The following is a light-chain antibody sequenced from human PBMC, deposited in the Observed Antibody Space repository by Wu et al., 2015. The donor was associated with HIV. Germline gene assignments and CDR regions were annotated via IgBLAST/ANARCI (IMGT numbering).Light chain of an antibody. CDR1: QSVSRS. Sequence: EIVLTQSPVTLSLSPGERATLSCRASQSVSRSLAWYQQKPVQAPRLLIYGASNRATGIPDRFSGSGSGTDFTLTISSLEPEDFAVYYCQQYSNWPLSFGGGT. V-gene: IGKV3-11*01. CDR3: QQYSNWPLS. CDR2: GAS. J-gene: IGKJ4*01.